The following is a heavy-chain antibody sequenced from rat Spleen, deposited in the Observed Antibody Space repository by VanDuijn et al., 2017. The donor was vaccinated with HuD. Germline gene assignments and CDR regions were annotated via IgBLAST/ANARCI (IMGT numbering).Heavy chain of an antibody. V-gene: IGHV5-31*01. J-gene: IGHJ2*01. Sequence: EVQLVESGGGLVQPGRSLKVSCVASGFTFNNYWMSWIRQAPGKGLEWVASITNSGGSIHYPDSVKGRFTISRDNAKSTLSLQMDSLRSEDTATYYCARRHYGYTDYFDYWGQGVMVTVSS. CDR2: ITNSGGSI. CDR1: GFTFNNYW. CDR3: ARRHYGYTDYFDY. D-gene: IGHD1-4*01.